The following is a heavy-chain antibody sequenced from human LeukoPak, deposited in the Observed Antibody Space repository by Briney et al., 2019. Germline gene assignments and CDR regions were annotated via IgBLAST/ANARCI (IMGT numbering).Heavy chain of an antibody. CDR1: GFTFSSYG. V-gene: IGHV3-33*06. Sequence: GRSLRLSCAASGFTFSSYGMHWVRQAPGKGLEWVAVIWYDGSNKYYADSVKGRFTISRDNSKNTLYLQMNSLRAEDTAVYYCVKGGVYINSSPFDYWGQGTLVTVSS. CDR2: IWYDGSNK. J-gene: IGHJ4*02. D-gene: IGHD6-6*01. CDR3: VKGGVYINSSPFDY.